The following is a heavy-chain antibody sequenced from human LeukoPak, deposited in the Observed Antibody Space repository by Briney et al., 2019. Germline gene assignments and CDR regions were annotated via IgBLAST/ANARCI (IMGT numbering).Heavy chain of an antibody. J-gene: IGHJ6*03. CDR3: ARDTRGSYNYYYYMDV. D-gene: IGHD1-26*01. CDR2: ISYDGSDK. V-gene: IGHV3-30*04. Sequence: GGSLRLSCAASGFIFSSYAMHWVRQAPGKGLEWVAVISYDGSDKYCAESVKGRFTFPRDNSNNTLYLQMNSLRAEDTAVYYCARDTRGSYNYYYYMDVWGKGTTVTVSS. CDR1: GFIFSSYA.